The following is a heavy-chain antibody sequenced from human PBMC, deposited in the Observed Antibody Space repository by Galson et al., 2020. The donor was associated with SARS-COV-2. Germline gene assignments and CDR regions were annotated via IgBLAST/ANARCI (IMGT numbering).Heavy chain of an antibody. J-gene: IGHJ6*02. D-gene: IGHD2-15*01. Sequence: GGSLRLSCAASGFTFSSYGMHWVRQAPGKGLEWVAVISYDGSNKYYADSVKGRFTISRDNSKNTLYLQMNSLRAEDTAVYYCAKDRRLLLYYYYGMDVWGQGTTVTVSS. CDR3: AKDRRLLLYYYYGMDV. V-gene: IGHV3-30*18. CDR2: ISYDGSNK. CDR1: GFTFSSYG.